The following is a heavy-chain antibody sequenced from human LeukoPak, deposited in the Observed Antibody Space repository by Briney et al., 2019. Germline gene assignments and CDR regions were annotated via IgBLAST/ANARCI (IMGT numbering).Heavy chain of an antibody. D-gene: IGHD3-3*01. CDR3: ARDRTYYDFWSGFRDAFDI. Sequence: GASVKVSCKASGYTFASYAMNWVRQAPGQGLEWMGWINTNTGKPTYGQGFTGRFVFSLDTSVSTAYLQISSLKAEDTAVYYCARDRTYYDFWSGFRDAFDIWGQGTMVTVSS. CDR1: GYTFASYA. CDR2: INTNTGKP. V-gene: IGHV7-4-1*02. J-gene: IGHJ3*02.